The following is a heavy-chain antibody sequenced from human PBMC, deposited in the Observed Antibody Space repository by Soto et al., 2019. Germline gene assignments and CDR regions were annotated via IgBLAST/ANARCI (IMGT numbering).Heavy chain of an antibody. Sequence: PSETLSLTCTVSGGSIRSYCWTWIRQPPGKGLEWIGCIYNSGSTNYNPSLKSRVTISVDTSKNQFSLKLSSVTAADTAVYYCARDVGGLGLLWGQGTLVTVSS. CDR2: IYNSGST. J-gene: IGHJ4*02. CDR1: GGSIRSYC. V-gene: IGHV4-59*01. D-gene: IGHD3-16*01. CDR3: ARDVGGLGLL.